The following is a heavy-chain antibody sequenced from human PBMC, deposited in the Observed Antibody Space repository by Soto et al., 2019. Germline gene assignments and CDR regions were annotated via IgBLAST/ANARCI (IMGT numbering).Heavy chain of an antibody. CDR3: ARVAADYSYYHMDV. J-gene: IGHJ6*03. CDR2: ISSSSSYI. CDR1: GFTFSSYA. V-gene: IGHV3-21*01. D-gene: IGHD6-19*01. Sequence: GGSMRLSCAASGFTFSSYAMSWVRQAPGKGLEWVSSISSSSSYIYYAGSVKGRLTISRDNSKKTLYLQMNSLRAEDTAVYYCARVAADYSYYHMDVWGKGTTVTVSS.